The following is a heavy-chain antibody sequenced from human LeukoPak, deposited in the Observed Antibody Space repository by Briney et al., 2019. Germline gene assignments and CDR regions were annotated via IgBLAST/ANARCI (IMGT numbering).Heavy chain of an antibody. CDR3: ARRRLRWYEKTYYFDY. CDR2: INHSGST. D-gene: IGHD4-23*01. V-gene: IGHV4-34*01. Sequence: SETLSLTCAVYGGSFSGYYWSWIRQPPGKGLEWIGEINHSGSTNYNPSLKSRVTISVDTSKNQFSLKLNSVTAADTAVYYCARRRLRWYEKTYYFDYWGQGTLVTVSS. CDR1: GGSFSGYY. J-gene: IGHJ4*02.